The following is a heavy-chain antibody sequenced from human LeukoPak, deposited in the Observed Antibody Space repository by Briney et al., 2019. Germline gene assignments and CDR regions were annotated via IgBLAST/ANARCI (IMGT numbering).Heavy chain of an antibody. CDR1: GDAISRSTYY. CDR3: ARSSGTGTFSY. Sequence: PSETLSLTCTVPGDAISRSTYYWAWIRQPPGSGLEWIGSVYYGRSPYYNPSLESRATISVDTSKNHFSLKMSFVTAADTAVYYCARSSGTGTFSYWGQGTLVTVSS. V-gene: IGHV4-39*02. J-gene: IGHJ4*02. D-gene: IGHD6-25*01. CDR2: VYYGRSP.